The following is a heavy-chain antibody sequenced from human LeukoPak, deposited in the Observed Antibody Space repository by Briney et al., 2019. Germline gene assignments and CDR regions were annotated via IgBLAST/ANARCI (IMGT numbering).Heavy chain of an antibody. V-gene: IGHV3-9*01. CDR2: ISWNSGSI. D-gene: IGHD1-26*01. CDR1: GFTFDDYA. Sequence: GGSLRLSCAASGFTFDDYAMHWVRQAPGKGLEWVPGISWNSGSIGYADSVKGRFTISRDNAKNSLYLQMNSLRAEDTALYYCAKAQYSGSSLDYWGQGTLVTVSS. CDR3: AKAQYSGSSLDY. J-gene: IGHJ4*02.